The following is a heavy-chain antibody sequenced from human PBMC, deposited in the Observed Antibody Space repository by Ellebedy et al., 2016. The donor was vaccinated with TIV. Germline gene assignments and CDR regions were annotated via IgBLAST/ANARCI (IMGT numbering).Heavy chain of an antibody. V-gene: IGHV3-23*01. CDR3: AKDRTSGDGYWVFDQ. D-gene: IGHD5-18*01. Sequence: GESLKISCAASGFTFSRYAMSWVRQAPGKGLEWVSGIFGSGGGIRFTISRDNSKSMVHLQMNSLRPEDTAVYYCAKDRTSGDGYWVFDQWGQGTLVTVSS. CDR2: IFGSGGG. CDR1: GFTFSRYA. J-gene: IGHJ4*02.